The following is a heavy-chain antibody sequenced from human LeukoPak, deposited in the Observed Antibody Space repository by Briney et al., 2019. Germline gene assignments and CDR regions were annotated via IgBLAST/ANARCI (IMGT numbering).Heavy chain of an antibody. CDR3: AREPRWSGYSGSYQGGAHFDY. Sequence: ASVKVSCKASGYTFTTYYLHWVRQAPGQGLEWMGIINPSGSSTSYAQKFQGRVTMTRDTSTSTVYMELNSLRSEDTAVYYCAREPRWSGYSGSYQGGAHFDYWGQGTLVTVSS. CDR1: GYTFTTYY. D-gene: IGHD1-26*01. J-gene: IGHJ4*02. CDR2: INPSGSST. V-gene: IGHV1-46*01.